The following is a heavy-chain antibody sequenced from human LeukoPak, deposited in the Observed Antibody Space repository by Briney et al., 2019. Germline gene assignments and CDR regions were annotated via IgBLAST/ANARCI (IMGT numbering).Heavy chain of an antibody. Sequence: SETLSLTCAVSGGSISSSNWWSWVRQPPGKGLEWIGEIYHSGSTNYNPSLKSRVTISVDKSKNQFSLKLSSVTAADTAVYYCARVPVAGLIYYFDYWGQGTLVTVSS. CDR2: IYHSGST. CDR1: GGSISSSNW. V-gene: IGHV4-4*02. D-gene: IGHD6-19*01. CDR3: ARVPVAGLIYYFDY. J-gene: IGHJ4*02.